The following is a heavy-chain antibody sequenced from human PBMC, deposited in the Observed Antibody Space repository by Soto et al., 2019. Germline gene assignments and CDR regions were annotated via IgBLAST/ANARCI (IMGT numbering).Heavy chain of an antibody. Sequence: SVKVSCKAPGGNFSSNGIRWVRQAPGQGLEFMGGIIPTFGTTNYAHKFRGRVTITAGESTGTAYMELSSLRSDDTAVYYCAGASDSTWYNWLDPWGQGTLVTVSS. CDR1: GGNFSSNG. J-gene: IGHJ5*02. D-gene: IGHD5-18*01. CDR2: IIPTFGTT. CDR3: AGASDSTWYNWLDP. V-gene: IGHV1-69*13.